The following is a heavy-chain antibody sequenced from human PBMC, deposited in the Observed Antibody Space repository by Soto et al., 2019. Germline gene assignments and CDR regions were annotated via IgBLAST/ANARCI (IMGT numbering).Heavy chain of an antibody. CDR2: ISSSSSYI. D-gene: IGHD3-22*01. Sequence: GGSLRLSCAASGFTFSSYSMNWVRQAPGKGLEWVSSISSSSSYIYYADSVKGRFTISRDNAKNSLYLQMNSLRAEDTAVYYCAHQGTYDSSGYYYYGMDVWGQGTTVTVSS. V-gene: IGHV3-21*01. J-gene: IGHJ6*02. CDR1: GFTFSSYS. CDR3: AHQGTYDSSGYYYYGMDV.